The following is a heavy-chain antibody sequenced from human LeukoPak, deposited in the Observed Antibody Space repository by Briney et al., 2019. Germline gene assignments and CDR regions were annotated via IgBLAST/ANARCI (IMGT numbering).Heavy chain of an antibody. CDR3: ARSIVVPAASFYMDV. V-gene: IGHV4-4*07. CDR2: IYTSGST. CDR1: GGSISSYY. Sequence: SQTLSLTCTVSGGSISSYYWSWIRQPAGKGLEWIGRIYTSGSTNYNPSLKSRVTMSVDTSKNQFSLKLSSVTAADTAVYYCARSIVVPAASFYMDVWGKGTTVTVSS. J-gene: IGHJ6*03. D-gene: IGHD2-2*01.